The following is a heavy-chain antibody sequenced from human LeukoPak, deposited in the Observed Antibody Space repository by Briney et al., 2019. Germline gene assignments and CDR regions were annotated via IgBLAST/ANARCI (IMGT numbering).Heavy chain of an antibody. V-gene: IGHV3-23*01. J-gene: IGHJ4*02. CDR2: ISGSGGST. Sequence: GGPLRLSCAASGFTFNYAMTWARQPPGKGLEWVSAISGSGGSTYYADSVKGRFTIPKDNSKNTLYLLMSSLRPEDTAVYYCAKHADGSGRPRAGFDHWGQGTLVTVSS. D-gene: IGHD3-22*01. CDR3: AKHADGSGRPRAGFDH. CDR1: GFTFNYA.